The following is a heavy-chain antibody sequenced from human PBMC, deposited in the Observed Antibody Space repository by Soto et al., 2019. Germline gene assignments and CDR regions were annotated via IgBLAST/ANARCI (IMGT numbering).Heavy chain of an antibody. CDR1: GYTFTGYY. V-gene: IGHV1-2*04. D-gene: IGHD6-6*01. J-gene: IGHJ3*02. CDR3: ARDRIAARRGDAFDI. Sequence: ASVKVSCKASGYTFTGYYMHWVRQAPGQGLEWMGWINPNSGGTNYAQKFQGWVTMTRDTSISTAYMELSRLRSDDTAVYYCARDRIAARRGDAFDIWGQGTMVTVS. CDR2: INPNSGGT.